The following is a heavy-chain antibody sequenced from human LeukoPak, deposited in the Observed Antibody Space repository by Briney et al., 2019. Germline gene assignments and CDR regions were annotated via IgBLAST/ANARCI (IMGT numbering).Heavy chain of an antibody. CDR3: ARRIAAAAAPYYFDY. V-gene: IGHV3-74*01. Sequence: GGSLRLSCAASGFTFSSYWLHWVRQAPGKGLLWVSRINSDGSSTSYADSVKGRFTISRDNAKNTLYLQMNSLRAEDTAVYYCARRIAAAAAPYYFDYWGQGTLVTVSS. CDR1: GFTFSSYW. D-gene: IGHD6-13*01. J-gene: IGHJ4*02. CDR2: INSDGSST.